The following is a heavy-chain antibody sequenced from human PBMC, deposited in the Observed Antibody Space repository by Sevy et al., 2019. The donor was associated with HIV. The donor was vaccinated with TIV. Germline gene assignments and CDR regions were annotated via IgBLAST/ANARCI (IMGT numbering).Heavy chain of an antibody. J-gene: IGHJ4*02. CDR1: GFTFSKYW. V-gene: IGHV3-7*01. CDR3: ARDDGSYYFHY. D-gene: IGHD1-26*01. CDR2: IKQDAGQK. Sequence: GGALRLSCAASGFTFSKYWMGWVRQAPGKGLEWVANIKQDAGQKYYVDSVKGRFTISRDNAKNSLYLQMNSLRAEDTAVYFCARDDGSYYFHYWGQGTLVTVS.